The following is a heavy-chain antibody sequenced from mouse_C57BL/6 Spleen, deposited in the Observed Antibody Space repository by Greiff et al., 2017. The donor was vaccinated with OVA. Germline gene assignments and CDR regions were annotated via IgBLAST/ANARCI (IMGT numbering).Heavy chain of an antibody. CDR1: GYSFTDYN. J-gene: IGHJ2*01. Sequence: VQLKQSGPELVKPGASVKISCKASGYSFTDYNMNWVKQSNGKSLEWIGVINPNYGTTSYNQKFKGKATLTVDQSSSTAYMQLKSRTSEDSAVDYCARQLSRTGCCDYGGQGTTLTVSS. CDR3: ARQLSRTGCCDY. CDR2: INPNYGTT. D-gene: IGHD4-1*01. V-gene: IGHV1-39*01.